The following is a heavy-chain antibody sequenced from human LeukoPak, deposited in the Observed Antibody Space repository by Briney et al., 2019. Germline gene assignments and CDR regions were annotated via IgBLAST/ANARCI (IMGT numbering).Heavy chain of an antibody. D-gene: IGHD6-13*01. CDR2: INSDGSST. Sequence: GGSLRLSCAASGFTFSSYWMHWVRQAPGKGLVGVSRINSDGSSTSYADSVKGRFTISRDNAKNTLYLQMNSLRAEDTAVYYCARALGSSSWLFDPWGQGTLVTVSS. CDR3: ARALGSSSWLFDP. J-gene: IGHJ5*02. V-gene: IGHV3-74*01. CDR1: GFTFSSYW.